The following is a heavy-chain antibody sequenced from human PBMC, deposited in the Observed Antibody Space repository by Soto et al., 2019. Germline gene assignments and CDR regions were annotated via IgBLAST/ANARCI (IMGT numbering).Heavy chain of an antibody. V-gene: IGHV4-34*01. J-gene: IGHJ5*02. CDR3: ARIPPLWGSSSAANPNWFDL. D-gene: IGHD6-6*01. CDR2: INHSGST. CDR1: GGSFSGYY. Sequence: SETLSLTCAVYGGSFSGYYWSWIRQPPGKGLEWIGEINHSGSTNYNPSLKSRVTISVDTSKNQFSLKLSSVTAADTAVYYCARIPPLWGSSSAANPNWFDLWAQGNLVTVSS.